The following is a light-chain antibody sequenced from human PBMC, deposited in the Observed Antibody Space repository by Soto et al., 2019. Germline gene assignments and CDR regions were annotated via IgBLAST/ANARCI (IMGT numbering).Light chain of an antibody. V-gene: IGKV1-5*03. Sequence: DIQLTQSPSTLSGSVGDRVTITCRASQTISSWLAWYQQKPGKAPKLLIYKVSTLNSGVPSRFSGSGSGTEFTITISNLQAYDFATYYWQRYNSYSEAFGQGTKVELK. CDR3: QRYNSYSEA. J-gene: IGKJ1*01. CDR2: KVS. CDR1: QTISSW.